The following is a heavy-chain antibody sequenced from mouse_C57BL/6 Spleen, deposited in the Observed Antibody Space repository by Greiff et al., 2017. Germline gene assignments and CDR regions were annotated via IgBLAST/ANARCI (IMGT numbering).Heavy chain of an antibody. CDR2: IYPGDGDT. Sequence: LQESGPELVKPGASVKISCKASGYAFSSSWMNWVKQRPGKGLEWIGRIYPGDGDTNYNGKFKGKATLTADKSSSTAYMQLSSLTSEDSAVYFCAREGHYGSSFFPFGYWGQGTTLTVSS. CDR1: GYAFSSSW. J-gene: IGHJ2*01. CDR3: AREGHYGSSFFPFGY. D-gene: IGHD1-1*01. V-gene: IGHV1-82*01.